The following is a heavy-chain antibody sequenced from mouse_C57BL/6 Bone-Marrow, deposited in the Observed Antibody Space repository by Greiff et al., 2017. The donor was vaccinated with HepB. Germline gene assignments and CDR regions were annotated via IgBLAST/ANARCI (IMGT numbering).Heavy chain of an antibody. Sequence: QVQLQQPGAELVRPGASVKLSCKASGYTFTSYWMHWVKQRPGQGLEWIGVIDPSDSYTNYNQKFKGKATLTVDTSSSTAYMQLSSLTSEDSAVYDCARWTISDYGDYFDYWGQGTTLTVSS. CDR3: ARWTISDYGDYFDY. V-gene: IGHV1-59*01. CDR2: IDPSDSYT. J-gene: IGHJ2*01. CDR1: GYTFTSYW. D-gene: IGHD2-4*01.